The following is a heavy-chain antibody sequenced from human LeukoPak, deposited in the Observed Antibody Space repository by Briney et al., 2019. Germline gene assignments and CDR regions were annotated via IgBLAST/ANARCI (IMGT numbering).Heavy chain of an antibody. CDR2: IYYSGST. CDR3: ARDRGDFWSGYSNWFDP. D-gene: IGHD3-3*01. J-gene: IGHJ5*02. Sequence: PSETLSLTSTVSGGSISSYYWSWIRQPPGKGLEWIGYIYYSGSTNYNPSLKSRVTISVDTSRNQFSLKLSSVTAADTAVYYCARDRGDFWSGYSNWFDPWGQGTLVTVSS. CDR1: GGSISSYY. V-gene: IGHV4-59*01.